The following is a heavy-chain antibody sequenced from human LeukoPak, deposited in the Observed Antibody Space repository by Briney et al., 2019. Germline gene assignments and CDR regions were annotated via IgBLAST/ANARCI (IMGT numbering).Heavy chain of an antibody. CDR1: GGSFSGYY. CDR2: INHSGST. J-gene: IGHJ5*02. Sequence: SETLSLTCAVYGGSFSGYYWSWIRQPPGKGLEWLGEINHSGSTNYNPSLKSRVTISVDTSKNQFSLKLSSVTAADTAVYYCARGAPYCSGGSCYSGWFDPWGQGTLVTVSS. V-gene: IGHV4-34*01. CDR3: ARGAPYCSGGSCYSGWFDP. D-gene: IGHD2-15*01.